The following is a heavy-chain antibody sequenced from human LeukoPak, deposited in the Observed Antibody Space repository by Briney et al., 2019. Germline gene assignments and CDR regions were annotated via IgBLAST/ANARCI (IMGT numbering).Heavy chain of an antibody. CDR3: ARDSSWAYDYVWGSLDY. D-gene: IGHD3-16*01. Sequence: PGGSLRLSCAASGFTFSSYAMSWIRQAPGRGLEWVSYISSSGSTIYYADSVKGRFTISRDNAKNSLYLQMNSLRAEDTAVYYCARDSSWAYDYVWGSLDYWGQGTLVTVSS. V-gene: IGHV3-11*04. CDR2: ISSSGSTI. CDR1: GFTFSSYA. J-gene: IGHJ4*02.